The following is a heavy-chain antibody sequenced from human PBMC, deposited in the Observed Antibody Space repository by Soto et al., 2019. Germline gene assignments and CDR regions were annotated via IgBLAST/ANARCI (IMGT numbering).Heavy chain of an antibody. D-gene: IGHD2-2*01. CDR2: ISGSGGST. CDR1: GFTFSSYA. CDR3: AKDTLGYCSSTSCSPDVYYYYGMDV. J-gene: IGHJ6*02. Sequence: GSLRLSCAASGFTFSSYAMSWVRQAPGKGLEWVSAISGSGGSTYYADSVKGRFTISRDNSKNTLYLQMNSLRAEDTAVYYCAKDTLGYCSSTSCSPDVYYYYGMDVWGQGTTVTVSS. V-gene: IGHV3-23*01.